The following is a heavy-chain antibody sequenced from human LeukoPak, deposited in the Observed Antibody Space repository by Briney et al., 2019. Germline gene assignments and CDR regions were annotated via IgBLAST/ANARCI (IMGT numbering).Heavy chain of an antibody. CDR1: GGSISSYY. Sequence: PSETLSLTCTVSGGSISSYYWSWIRQPPGKGLEWIGYIYYSGSTNYNPSHKSRVTISVDTSKNQFSLKLSSVTAADTAVYYCASSSGWYYFDYWGQGNPGHRLL. CDR3: ASSSGWYYFDY. CDR2: IYYSGST. J-gene: IGHJ4*02. V-gene: IGHV4-59*01. D-gene: IGHD6-19*01.